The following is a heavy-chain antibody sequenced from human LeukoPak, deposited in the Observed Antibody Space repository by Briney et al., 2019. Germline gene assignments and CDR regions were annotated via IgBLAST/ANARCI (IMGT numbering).Heavy chain of an antibody. Sequence: SVKVSCKASGGTFSSYAISWVRQAPGQGLEWMGGIIPIFGTANYAQKFQGRVTITTDESTSTAYMELSSLRSEDTAVYYCASREFLEWLPPNDAFDIWGQGTMVTVSS. CDR2: IIPIFGTA. V-gene: IGHV1-69*05. D-gene: IGHD3-3*01. J-gene: IGHJ3*02. CDR1: GGTFSSYA. CDR3: ASREFLEWLPPNDAFDI.